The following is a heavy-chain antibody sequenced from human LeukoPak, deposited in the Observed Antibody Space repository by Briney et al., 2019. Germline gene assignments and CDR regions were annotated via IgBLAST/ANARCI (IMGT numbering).Heavy chain of an antibody. V-gene: IGHV4-39*01. D-gene: IGHD5-18*01. CDR1: GGSISSSSYS. Sequence: SETLSLTCTVSGGSISSSSYSWGWIRQPPGKGLEWIGSIYYSGSTYYNPSLKSRVTISVDTSKNQFSLKLSSVTAADTAVYYCAKSRTYSYGYGTFELWGPGTLVTVSS. J-gene: IGHJ4*02. CDR3: AKSRTYSYGYGTFEL. CDR2: IYYSGST.